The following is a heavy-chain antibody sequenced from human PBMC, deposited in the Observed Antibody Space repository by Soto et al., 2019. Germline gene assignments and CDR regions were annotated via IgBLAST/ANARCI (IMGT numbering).Heavy chain of an antibody. J-gene: IGHJ5*02. CDR1: RFTFSSYP. CDR2: ISGSGGGT. CDR3: AREGHPLNWFDP. Sequence: GGSLRLSCAASRFTFSSYPMSWVRQPPGKGREWVSLISGSGGGTYYADSVKGRFTISRDNSKTTLYLQMNSLRAEDTAVYYCAREGHPLNWFDPWGQGTLVTVSS. V-gene: IGHV3-23*01.